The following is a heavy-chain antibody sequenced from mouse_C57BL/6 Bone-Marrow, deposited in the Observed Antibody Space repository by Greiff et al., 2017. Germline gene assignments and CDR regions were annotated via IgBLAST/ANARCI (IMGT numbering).Heavy chain of an antibody. D-gene: IGHD1-1*01. V-gene: IGHV1-82*01. CDR1: GYEFSSSW. CDR3: ARRGGSSPLDY. J-gene: IGHJ2*02. Sequence: QVQLKQSGPELVKPGASVKISCKASGYEFSSSWMNWVKQRPGKGLEWIGRIYPGDGDTNYNGKFKGKATLTADKSSSTAYMQLSSLTSEDSAVYFCARRGGSSPLDYWGQGTSLTVSS. CDR2: IYPGDGDT.